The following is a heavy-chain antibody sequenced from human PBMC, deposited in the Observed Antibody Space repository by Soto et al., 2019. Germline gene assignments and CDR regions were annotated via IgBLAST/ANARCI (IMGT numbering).Heavy chain of an antibody. CDR3: AREASVDSSSSGGMDV. V-gene: IGHV1-46*01. CDR1: GYTFTSYY. D-gene: IGHD6-6*01. Sequence: ASVKVSCKASGYTFTSYYMHWVRQAPGQGLEWMGIINPSGGSTSYAQKFQGRVTMTRDTSTSTVYMELSSLRSEDTAVYYCAREASVDSSSSGGMDVWGQGTTVTVSS. J-gene: IGHJ6*02. CDR2: INPSGGST.